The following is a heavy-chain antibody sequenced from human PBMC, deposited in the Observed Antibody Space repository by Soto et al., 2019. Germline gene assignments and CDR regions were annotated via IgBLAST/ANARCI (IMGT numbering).Heavy chain of an antibody. D-gene: IGHD6-6*01. CDR2: TSGSGGNT. Sequence: GGSLRLSCAASGFTFNNYAMNWVRQAPGKGLEWVSGTSGSGGNTYYADSVKGRFTISRDNSKNTLYLQMNSLRAEDTAVYYCAKDIRSIWTKNWFDPWGQGTLVTVSS. V-gene: IGHV3-23*01. CDR1: GFTFNNYA. J-gene: IGHJ5*02. CDR3: AKDIRSIWTKNWFDP.